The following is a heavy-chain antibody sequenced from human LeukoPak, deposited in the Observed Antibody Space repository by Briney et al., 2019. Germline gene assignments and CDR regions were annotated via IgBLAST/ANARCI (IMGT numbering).Heavy chain of an antibody. J-gene: IGHJ4*02. CDR1: GFTFSSYA. V-gene: IGHV3-23*01. D-gene: IGHD3-10*01. CDR3: AKSMVRGVIRGGFDY. Sequence: GGSLRLSCAASGFTFSSYAMSWVRQAPGKGLEWVSAISGSGGSTYYADSVKGRFTISRDNSKNTLYLQMNSLRAEDTAVYFCAKSMVRGVIRGGFDYWGEGTLVTVP. CDR2: ISGSGGST.